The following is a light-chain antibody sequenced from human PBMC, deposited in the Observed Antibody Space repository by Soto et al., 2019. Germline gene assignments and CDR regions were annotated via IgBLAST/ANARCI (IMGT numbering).Light chain of an antibody. Sequence: EIVLTQSPATLSLSPGERATLSCRASQSVSSYLAWYQQKPGQAPRLLIYDASNRATGIPARFSGSGSGTDFPLTISSLEPEDFAVYYCQQRSNWPPASTFGPGTKVDIK. CDR3: QQRSNWPPAST. CDR2: DAS. V-gene: IGKV3-11*01. CDR1: QSVSSY. J-gene: IGKJ3*01.